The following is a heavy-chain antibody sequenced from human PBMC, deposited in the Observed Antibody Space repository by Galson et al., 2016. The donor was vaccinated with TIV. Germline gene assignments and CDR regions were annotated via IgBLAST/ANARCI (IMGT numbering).Heavy chain of an antibody. CDR2: IYYSGGT. V-gene: IGHV4-39*01. CDR1: GFSISSSTYY. J-gene: IGHJ2*01. CDR3: ARHANYFDSSGFPPYWHFDL. D-gene: IGHD3-22*01. Sequence: SETLSLTCTVSGFSISSSTYYWGWIRQPPGRGLELIGTIYYSGGTYYNPSLKCRVTISVDTSKNQFSLRLRSVTAADTAVYYCARHANYFDSSGFPPYWHFDLWGRGTLVTVSS.